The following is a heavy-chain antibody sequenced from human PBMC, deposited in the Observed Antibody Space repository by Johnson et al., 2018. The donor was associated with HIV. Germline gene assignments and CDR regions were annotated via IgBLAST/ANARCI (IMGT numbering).Heavy chain of an antibody. CDR2: LGSNGLTI. CDR3: VKDRKYGSRRRFFDC. D-gene: IGHD5-24*01. CDR1: GFSFDDYA. Sequence: VLLVESGGGLVQPGGSLRLSCAASGFSFDDYAMHWVRQVPGKGLEWVAGLGSNGLTIGYVDSVKGRFTIFRNAAKKSLYLRMDRLRTEDTAFYYCVKDRKYGSRRRFFDCWGQCTMVTVSS. J-gene: IGHJ3*01. V-gene: IGHV3-9*01.